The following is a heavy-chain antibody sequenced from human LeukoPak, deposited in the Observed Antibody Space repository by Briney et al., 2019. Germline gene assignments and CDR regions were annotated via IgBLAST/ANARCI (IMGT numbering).Heavy chain of an antibody. Sequence: PGGSLRLSCAASGFTFSTFAMHWVRLSPEKGLEWVSSITGSGPYILYADSVKRRFTISRDNTKNLLYLEMNCLRAEDTAMYYCVRDVGAVRGEVYFDYWGQGTLVTVSS. D-gene: IGHD3-16*01. CDR2: ITGSGPYI. CDR3: VRDVGAVRGEVYFDY. CDR1: GFTFSTFA. J-gene: IGHJ4*02. V-gene: IGHV3-21*06.